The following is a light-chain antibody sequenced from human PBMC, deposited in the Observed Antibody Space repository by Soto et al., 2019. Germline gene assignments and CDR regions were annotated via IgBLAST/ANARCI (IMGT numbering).Light chain of an antibody. CDR1: QNIGSF. J-gene: IGKJ5*01. CDR3: QQGSTTPIT. V-gene: IGKV1-39*01. CDR2: SAF. Sequence: DIHMTQSPSSLSAAIGESATIPFLASQNIGSFLNWYQQKPGEAPRLLVYSAFRIQSGVPSRFNASGSGTDFTLSISSLQPEDFSTYYCQQGSTTPITFGLGTRLEI.